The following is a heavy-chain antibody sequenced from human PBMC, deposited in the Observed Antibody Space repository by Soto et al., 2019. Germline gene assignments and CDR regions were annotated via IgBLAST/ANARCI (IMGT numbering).Heavy chain of an antibody. CDR1: GGSISSSSYY. Sequence: SETLSLTRTVSGGSISSSSYYWGWIRQPPGKGLEWIGSIYYSGSTYYNPSLKSRVTISVDTSKNQFSLKLSSVTAADTAVYYCARHGPIGSSTGNNWFDPWGQGTLVTVSS. CDR3: ARHGPIGSSTGNNWFDP. J-gene: IGHJ5*02. CDR2: IYYSGST. V-gene: IGHV4-39*01. D-gene: IGHD2-2*01.